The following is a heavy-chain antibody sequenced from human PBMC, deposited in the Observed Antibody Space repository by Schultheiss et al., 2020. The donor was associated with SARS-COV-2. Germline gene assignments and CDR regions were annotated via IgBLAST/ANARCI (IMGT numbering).Heavy chain of an antibody. Sequence: GESLKISCKASGYTFTGYYMHWVRQAPGQGLEWMGWINPNSGGTNYAQKFQGRVTMTRDTSISTAYMELSRLRSDDTAVYYCARSAGIDWYFDLWGRGTLVTVSS. J-gene: IGHJ2*01. CDR2: INPNSGGT. CDR3: ARSAGIDWYFDL. D-gene: IGHD6-13*01. CDR1: GYTFTGYY. V-gene: IGHV1-2*02.